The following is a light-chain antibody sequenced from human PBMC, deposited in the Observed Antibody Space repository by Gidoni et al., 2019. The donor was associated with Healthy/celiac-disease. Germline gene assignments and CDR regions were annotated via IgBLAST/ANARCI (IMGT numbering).Light chain of an antibody. CDR1: QDISNY. V-gene: IGKV1-33*01. Sequence: DIQMTQSPSSLSASVGDRVTITCHASQDISNYLNWYQQKPGKAPKLLIYDASNLETGVPSRFSGSGSGTDFTFTISSLQSEDIATYYCQQYANLPLTFGQGTRLEIK. CDR2: DAS. J-gene: IGKJ5*01. CDR3: QQYANLPLT.